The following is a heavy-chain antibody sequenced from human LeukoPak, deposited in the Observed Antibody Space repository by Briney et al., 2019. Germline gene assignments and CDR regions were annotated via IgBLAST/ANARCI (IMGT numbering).Heavy chain of an antibody. CDR2: IYYSGST. Sequence: SETLSLTCTVSGGSISSSSYYWGWIRQPPGKGLEWIGSIYYSGSTYYNPSLKSRVTISVDTSKNQFSLKLSSVTAADTAVYYCAREIAARRIPYFDYWGKGTLVTVSS. V-gene: IGHV4-39*07. D-gene: IGHD6-6*01. CDR3: AREIAARRIPYFDY. J-gene: IGHJ4*02. CDR1: GGSISSSSYY.